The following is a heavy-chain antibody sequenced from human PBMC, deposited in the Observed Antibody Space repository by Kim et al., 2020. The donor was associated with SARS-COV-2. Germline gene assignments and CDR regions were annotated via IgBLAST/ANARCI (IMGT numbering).Heavy chain of an antibody. Sequence: KRYSPSLKSRLTITKDTSKNQVVLTMTNMDPVDTATYYCAHGRKLYGMDVWGQGTTVTVSS. CDR2: K. J-gene: IGHJ6*02. D-gene: IGHD1-7*01. V-gene: IGHV2-5*01. CDR3: AHGRKLYGMDV.